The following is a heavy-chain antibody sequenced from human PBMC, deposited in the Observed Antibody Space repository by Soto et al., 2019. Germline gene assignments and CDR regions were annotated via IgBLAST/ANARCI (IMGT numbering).Heavy chain of an antibody. CDR3: SRGDATKIVVTTYYAMDV. CDR2: IIPVFGTA. Sequence: QVQLVQSGAEVKKPGSSVRVSCKASGGTLSNYGISWVRQAPGQGLEWMGGIIPVFGTANYAQKFQGRVTITADESKSTVYMEVTSLRSEDTAVYYCSRGDATKIVVTTYYAMDVWGEGTTVSVSS. V-gene: IGHV1-69*12. CDR1: GGTLSNYG. D-gene: IGHD4-17*01. J-gene: IGHJ6*04.